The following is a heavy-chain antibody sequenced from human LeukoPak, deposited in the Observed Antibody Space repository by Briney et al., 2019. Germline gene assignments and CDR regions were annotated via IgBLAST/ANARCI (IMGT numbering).Heavy chain of an antibody. Sequence: ASVKVSCKASGYTFTSYYMHWVRQAPGQGLEWMGIINPSGGSTSYAQKFQGRVTMTRDTSTSTVYMELSGLRSEDTAVYYCARGGYSWHYYYGMDVWGQGTTVTVSS. V-gene: IGHV1-46*01. CDR1: GYTFTSYY. J-gene: IGHJ6*02. D-gene: IGHD2-15*01. CDR3: ARGGYSWHYYYGMDV. CDR2: INPSGGST.